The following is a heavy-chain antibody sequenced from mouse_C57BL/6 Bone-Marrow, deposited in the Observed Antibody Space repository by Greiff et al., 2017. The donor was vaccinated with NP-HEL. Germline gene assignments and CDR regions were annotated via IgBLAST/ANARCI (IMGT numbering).Heavy chain of an antibody. D-gene: IGHD1-1*01. J-gene: IGHJ3*01. V-gene: IGHV1-82*01. Sequence: VEPGASVKISCKASGYAFSSSWMNWVKQRPGKGLEWIGRIYPGDGDTNYNGKFKGKATLTADKSSSTAYMQLSSLTSEDSAVYFCARSHLLLRAYWGQGTLVTVSA. CDR3: ARSHLLLRAY. CDR1: GYAFSSSW. CDR2: IYPGDGDT.